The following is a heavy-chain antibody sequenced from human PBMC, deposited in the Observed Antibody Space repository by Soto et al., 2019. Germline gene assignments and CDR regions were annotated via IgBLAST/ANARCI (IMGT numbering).Heavy chain of an antibody. V-gene: IGHV4-59*01. CDR3: ARVGYFDWVYYYYYMDV. CDR1: GGSISSYY. D-gene: IGHD3-9*01. CDR2: IYYSGST. Sequence: QVQLQESGPGLVKPSETLSLTCTVSGGSISSYYWSWIRQPPGKGLEWIGYIYYSGSTNYNPSLKSRVTISVDTSKNQFSLKLSSVTAADTAVYYCARVGYFDWVYYYYYMDVWGKGTTVTVSS. J-gene: IGHJ6*03.